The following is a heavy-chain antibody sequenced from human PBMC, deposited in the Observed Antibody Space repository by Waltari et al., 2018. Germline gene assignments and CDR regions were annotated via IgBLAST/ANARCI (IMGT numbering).Heavy chain of an antibody. CDR1: GGSISSSSYY. J-gene: IGHJ4*02. CDR2: IYYSGST. V-gene: IGHV4-39*01. D-gene: IGHD3-22*01. CDR3: ARRFANYDKLYYFDY. Sequence: QLQLQESGPGLVKPSETLSLTCTVSGGSISSSSYYWGWIRQPPGKGLEWIGSIYYSGSTYYNPSLKSRVTISVDTSKNQFSLKLSSVTAADTAVYYCARRFANYDKLYYFDYWGQGTLVTVSS.